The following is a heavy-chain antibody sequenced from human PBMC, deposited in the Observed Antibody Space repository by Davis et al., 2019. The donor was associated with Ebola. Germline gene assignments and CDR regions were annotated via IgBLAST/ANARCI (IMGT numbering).Heavy chain of an antibody. V-gene: IGHV4-30-2*01. Sequence: SETLSLTCAVSGGSISSGGYSWSWIRQPPGKGLEWIGYIYHSGSTYYNPSLKSRVTISVDRSKNQFSLKLSSVTAADTAVYYCARGGYGDYFGSTLYFDYWGQGTLVTVSS. CDR1: GGSISSGGYS. D-gene: IGHD4-17*01. J-gene: IGHJ4*02. CDR2: IYHSGST. CDR3: ARGGYGDYFGSTLYFDY.